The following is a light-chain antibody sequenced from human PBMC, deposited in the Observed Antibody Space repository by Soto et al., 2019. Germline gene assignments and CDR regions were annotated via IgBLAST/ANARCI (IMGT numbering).Light chain of an antibody. Sequence: DIVMTQSPDSLAVSLGERATINCKSSQSVLYSSNNKNYLAWYQQKPGQPPKLLIYWASIRKSGVADRFSGSGSGTDFTLTITSLQAEDVAVYYCQQYYSTPPLFGQGTKVEIK. CDR3: QQYYSTPPL. CDR2: WAS. V-gene: IGKV4-1*01. CDR1: QSVLYSSNNKNY. J-gene: IGKJ1*01.